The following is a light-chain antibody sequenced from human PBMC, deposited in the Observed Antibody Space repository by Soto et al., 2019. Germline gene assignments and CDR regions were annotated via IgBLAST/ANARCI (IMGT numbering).Light chain of an antibody. CDR2: AAS. Sequence: EIVLTQSPGTLSLSPGERATLSCRASQSVAHNYLAWYQQKPGQAPRLLIYAASRRSTGIPDTFSGSGSGTDFTLTITRLEPEDFALYYCQQYGHSPRTFGQGTRVEIK. V-gene: IGKV3-20*01. CDR3: QQYGHSPRT. J-gene: IGKJ1*01. CDR1: QSVAHNY.